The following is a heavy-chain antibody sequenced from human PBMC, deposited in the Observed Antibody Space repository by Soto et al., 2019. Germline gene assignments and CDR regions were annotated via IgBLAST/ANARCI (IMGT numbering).Heavy chain of an antibody. CDR3: ARFYMVRGVNFDY. V-gene: IGHV4-30-4*01. CDR1: GGSISSGDYY. J-gene: IGHJ4*02. Sequence: QVQLQESGPGLVKPSQTLSLTCTVSGGSISSGDYYWRWIRQPPGKGLEWIGYIYSSGSTYYNPSLKSRVTISVDTSKNQFSLKLSSVTAADTAVYYCARFYMVRGVNFDYWGQGTLVTVSS. CDR2: IYSSGST. D-gene: IGHD3-10*01.